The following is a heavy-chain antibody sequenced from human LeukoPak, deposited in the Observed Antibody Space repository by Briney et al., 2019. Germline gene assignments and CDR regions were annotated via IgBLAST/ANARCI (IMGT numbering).Heavy chain of an antibody. V-gene: IGHV4-34*01. J-gene: IGHJ1*01. CDR2: INHSGST. D-gene: IGHD3-22*01. CDR3: ARYYYDSSGHRYFQH. Sequence: SETLSLTCAVYGGSFSGYYCSWIRQPPGKGLEWIGEINHSGSTNYNPSLKSRVTISVDTSKNQFSLKLSSVTAADTAVYYCARYYYDSSGHRYFQHWGQGTLVTVSS. CDR1: GGSFSGYY.